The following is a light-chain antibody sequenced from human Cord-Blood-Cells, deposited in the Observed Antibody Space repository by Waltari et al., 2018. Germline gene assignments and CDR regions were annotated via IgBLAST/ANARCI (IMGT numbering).Light chain of an antibody. Sequence: EIVMTQSPATLSVSPGERATLSCRASQSVSSNLACYQQKPGQAPRLRIYGASTRATGIPARFSGSGSGTEFTLTISSLQSEDFAVYYCQQYNNWPPWTFGQGTKVEIK. CDR3: QQYNNWPPWT. V-gene: IGKV3-15*01. CDR1: QSVSSN. J-gene: IGKJ1*01. CDR2: GAS.